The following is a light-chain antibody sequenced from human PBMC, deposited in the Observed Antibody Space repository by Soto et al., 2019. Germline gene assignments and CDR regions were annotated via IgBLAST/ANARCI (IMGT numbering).Light chain of an antibody. CDR1: QSVSSNY. Sequence: EIVLTQSPGTLSLSPGERATLSCRASQSVSSNYLAWYQHKPGQAPRLLISDASNRATGIPDRFSGSGSGTDFTLTISRLEPEDFAVYYCQHYGSSRTFGQGTKVDIK. J-gene: IGKJ1*01. CDR2: DAS. CDR3: QHYGSSRT. V-gene: IGKV3-20*01.